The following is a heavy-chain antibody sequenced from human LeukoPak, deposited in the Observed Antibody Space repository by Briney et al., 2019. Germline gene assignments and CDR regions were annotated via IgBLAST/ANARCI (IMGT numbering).Heavy chain of an antibody. V-gene: IGHV4-59*01. Sequence: SETLSLACTVSGGSISSYYWSWIRQPPGKGLEWIGYIYYSGSTSYNPSLKSRDTISVDTSKNQFSLKLSSVTAADTAVYYCARDQGIDYGSGSYPYGMDVWGQGTTVTVSS. CDR3: ARDQGIDYGSGSYPYGMDV. CDR2: IYYSGST. J-gene: IGHJ6*02. CDR1: GGSISSYY. D-gene: IGHD3-10*01.